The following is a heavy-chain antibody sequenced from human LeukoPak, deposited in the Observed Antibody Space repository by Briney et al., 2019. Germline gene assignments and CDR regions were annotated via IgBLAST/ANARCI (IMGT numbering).Heavy chain of an antibody. V-gene: IGHV1-3*01. D-gene: IGHD2-15*01. Sequence: ASLKVSCKPSGYTFTSYVIHWVPPAPGQRRGWMGWINAGNGKTKYSQNFQGRVTITRDTSASTAYMELSSLRSEDTAVYYCTREGPIAGPDYWGQGTLVTVSS. CDR3: TREGPIAGPDY. CDR1: GYTFTSYV. J-gene: IGHJ4*02. CDR2: INAGNGKT.